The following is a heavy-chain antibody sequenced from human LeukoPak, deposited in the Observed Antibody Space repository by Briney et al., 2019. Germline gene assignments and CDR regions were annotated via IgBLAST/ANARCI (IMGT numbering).Heavy chain of an antibody. J-gene: IGHJ5*01. CDR3: ARLNKPGWFDP. Sequence: SGTLSLTCTVSTGFISSSNYYWAWIRQPPGKGLEWIANIFYNGNTYYNPSLKSRVTISVDTSKNQFSLRLTSVTATDTAVYYCARLNKPGWFDPWGQGTLVTVSS. CDR1: TGFISSSNYY. D-gene: IGHD1-14*01. CDR2: IFYNGNT. V-gene: IGHV4-39*01.